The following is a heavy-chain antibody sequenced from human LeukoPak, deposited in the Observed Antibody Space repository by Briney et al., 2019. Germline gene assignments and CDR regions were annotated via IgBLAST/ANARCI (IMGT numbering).Heavy chain of an antibody. CDR2: ISSSSSYI. CDR3: ARSSSWYNQNDY. Sequence: GGSLRLSCAPSGFTFSSYSMNWVRQAPGKGLEWVSSISSSSSYIYYADSVKGRFTISRDNAKNSLYLQMNSLRGEDTAVYYCARSSSWYNQNDYWGQGTLVTVSS. CDR1: GFTFSSYS. D-gene: IGHD6-13*01. J-gene: IGHJ4*02. V-gene: IGHV3-21*01.